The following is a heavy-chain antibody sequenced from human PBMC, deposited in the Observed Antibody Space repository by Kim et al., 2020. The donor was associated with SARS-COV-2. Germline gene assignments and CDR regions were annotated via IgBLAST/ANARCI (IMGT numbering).Heavy chain of an antibody. J-gene: IGHJ4*02. D-gene: IGHD2-21*01. Sequence: GGSLRLSCAASGFSVSSKYMSWVRQAPGKGLEWVSVTYSGGSTYYADSVKGRFTVSKDNPKNTLYLQMNSLRVEDTAVYYCARDTYSIDYWGQGTLVTVSS. V-gene: IGHV3-53*01. CDR1: GFSVSSKY. CDR3: ARDTYSIDY. CDR2: TYSGGST.